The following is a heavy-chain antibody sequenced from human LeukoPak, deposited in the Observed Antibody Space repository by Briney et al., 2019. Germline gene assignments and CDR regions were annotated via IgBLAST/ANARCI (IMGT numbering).Heavy chain of an antibody. J-gene: IGHJ4*02. D-gene: IGHD2-21*01. CDR1: GFTFRDYA. CDR3: TRIGIGIIGRDPVDY. Sequence: GRSLRLSCAASGFTFRDYAMSWVRLAPGKGLQWVGFIRSKTYGGAADYGASVKGRFTIYRDDSQSIAYLLMNRLEIEDTAVYYCTRIGIGIIGRDPVDYWVQGTLVTVSS. V-gene: IGHV3-49*04. CDR2: IRSKTYGGAA.